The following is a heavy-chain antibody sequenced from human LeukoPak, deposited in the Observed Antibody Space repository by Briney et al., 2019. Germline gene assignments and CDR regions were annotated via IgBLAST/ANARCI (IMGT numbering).Heavy chain of an antibody. J-gene: IGHJ5*02. CDR1: GGSISSGGYY. Sequence: SETLSLTCTVSGGSISSGGYYWSWIRQHPGKGLEWIGYIYYSGSTYYNPSLKSRVTISVDTSKNQFSLKLSSVTAADTAVYYCASGRENWFDPRGQGTLVTVSS. CDR3: ASGRENWFDP. V-gene: IGHV4-31*03. CDR2: IYYSGST.